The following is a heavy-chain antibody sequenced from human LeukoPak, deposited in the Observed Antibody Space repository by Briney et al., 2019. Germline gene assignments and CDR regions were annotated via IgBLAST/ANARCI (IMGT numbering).Heavy chain of an antibody. J-gene: IGHJ5*02. CDR1: GFTVSSNY. D-gene: IGHD6-19*01. Sequence: GGSLRLSCAASGFTVSSNYMSWVRQAPGKGLEWVSVIYSGGSTYYADSVKGRFTISRDNSKNTLYLQMNSLRAEDTAVYYCARVLQDIAVAGIWFDPWGQGTLVTVSS. CDR2: IYSGGST. CDR3: ARVLQDIAVAGIWFDP. V-gene: IGHV3-53*01.